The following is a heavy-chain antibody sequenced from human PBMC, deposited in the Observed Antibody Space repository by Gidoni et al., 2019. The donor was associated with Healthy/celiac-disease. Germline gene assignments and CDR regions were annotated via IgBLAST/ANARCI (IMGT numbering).Heavy chain of an antibody. J-gene: IGHJ3*02. CDR2: IIPILGIA. Sequence: QVQLVQSGAEVKKPGSSVKVSCKASGGTFSSYTISWVRQAPGQGLELMGRIIPILGIANYAQKFQGRVTITADKSTSTAYMELSSLRSEDTAVYYCARDSPFPSTDDAFDIWGQGTMVTVSS. CDR3: ARDSPFPSTDDAFDI. CDR1: GGTFSSYT. V-gene: IGHV1-69*08. D-gene: IGHD2-21*02.